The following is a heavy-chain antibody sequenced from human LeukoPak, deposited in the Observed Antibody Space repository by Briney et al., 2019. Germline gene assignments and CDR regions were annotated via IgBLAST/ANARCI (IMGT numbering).Heavy chain of an antibody. CDR2: IGYKGDT. CDR3: ARGGTGYAPFTRWFDP. D-gene: IGHD5-12*01. CDR1: GYTFQTYG. V-gene: IGHV1-18*01. J-gene: IGHJ5*02. Sequence: ASVKVSCKTSGYTFQTYGFSWVRQAPGQGLEWMGWIGYKGDTNYEDNFKGRVTMTIDTYTRTAYMELRSLRSDDTAVYYCARGGTGYAPFTRWFDPWGQGTLVTVSS.